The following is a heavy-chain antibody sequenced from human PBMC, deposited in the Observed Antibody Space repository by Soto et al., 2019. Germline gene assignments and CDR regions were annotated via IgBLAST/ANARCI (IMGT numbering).Heavy chain of an antibody. Sequence: QVQLVESGGGVVQPGRSLRLSCAASGFTFSSYAMHWVRQAPGKGLEWVAVISYDGSNKYYADSVKGRFTISRDNSKNXLYLQMNSLRAEDTAVYYCARERSFTMVRGFDYWGXGT. CDR2: ISYDGSNK. D-gene: IGHD3-10*01. CDR1: GFTFSSYA. J-gene: IGHJ5*01. V-gene: IGHV3-30-3*01. CDR3: ARERSFTMVRGFDY.